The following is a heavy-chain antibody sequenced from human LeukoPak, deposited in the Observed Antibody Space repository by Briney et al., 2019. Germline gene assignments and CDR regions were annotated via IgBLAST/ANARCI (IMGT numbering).Heavy chain of an antibody. CDR3: ATDVETGS. Sequence: ASVKVSCKASGYTFIDDYIYWLRQAPGQEPEYMGWINPKSGDSRFVEKFQGRVTLNRDTSIRTTSLELKRLRCDDTAVYYCATDVETGSWGQGTLVTVSS. V-gene: IGHV1-2*02. D-gene: IGHD2-21*02. CDR2: INPKSGDS. J-gene: IGHJ5*02. CDR1: GYTFIDDY.